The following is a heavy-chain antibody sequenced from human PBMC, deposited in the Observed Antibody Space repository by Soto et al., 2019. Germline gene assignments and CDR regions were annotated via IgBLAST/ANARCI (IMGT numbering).Heavy chain of an antibody. D-gene: IGHD3-10*02. Sequence: QVQLQESGPGLVKPSQTLSLTCTVSGGSISSASYYWSWIRQHPGTGLVCIWYISHSGSTYDNPSLKSRVIISVDTSKNQFSLSLNSVTAADTAVYYCAREYPYVSTFFDCWGQGALVTVSS. CDR3: AREYPYVSTFFDC. CDR2: ISHSGST. CDR1: GGSISSASYY. J-gene: IGHJ4*02. V-gene: IGHV4-31*03.